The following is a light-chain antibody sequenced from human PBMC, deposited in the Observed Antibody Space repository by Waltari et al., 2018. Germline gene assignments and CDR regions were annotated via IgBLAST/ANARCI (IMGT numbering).Light chain of an antibody. CDR1: SSHIGAGYD. CDR3: QSYDSSLSGVL. V-gene: IGLV1-40*01. J-gene: IGLJ2*01. CDR2: GNN. Sequence: QSVLTQPPSVSGAPGQRITIPCTGTSSHIGAGYDVHWYLQLPGTAPKLLILGNNNRPSGVPDRFSASKSDTSASLAITGLQAEDEADYYCQSYDSSLSGVLFGGGTKLTVL.